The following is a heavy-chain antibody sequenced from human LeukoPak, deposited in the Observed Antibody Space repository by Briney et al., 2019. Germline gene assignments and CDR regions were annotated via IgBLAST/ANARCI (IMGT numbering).Heavy chain of an antibody. CDR3: ARGPRGAAAAVDY. CDR2: IYPGDSDT. J-gene: IGHJ4*02. Sequence: GESLKISCKGSGYTFANYWIGWVRQMPGKGLEWMGIIYPGDSDTRYSPSFQGQVTISADKSISTAYLQWSSLKASDTAMYYCARGPRGAAAAVDYWGQGTLVTVSS. CDR1: GYTFANYW. V-gene: IGHV5-51*01. D-gene: IGHD6-13*01.